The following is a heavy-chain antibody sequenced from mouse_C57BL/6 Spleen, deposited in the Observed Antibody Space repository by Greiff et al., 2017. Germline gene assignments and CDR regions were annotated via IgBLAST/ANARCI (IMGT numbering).Heavy chain of an antibody. CDR1: GYTFTSYD. D-gene: IGHD1-1*01. V-gene: IGHV1-85*01. Sequence: QVQLQQSGPELVKPGASVKLSCKASGYTFTSYDINWVKQRPGQGLEWIGWIYPRDGSTKYNEKFKGKATLTVDTSSSTAYMELHSLTSEDSAVYVCARFNYYGSSSAWFAYWGQGTLVTVSA. CDR3: ARFNYYGSSSAWFAY. CDR2: IYPRDGST. J-gene: IGHJ3*01.